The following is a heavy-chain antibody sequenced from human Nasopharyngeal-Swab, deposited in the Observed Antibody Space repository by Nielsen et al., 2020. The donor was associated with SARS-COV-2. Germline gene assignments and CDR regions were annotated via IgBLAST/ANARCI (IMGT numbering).Heavy chain of an antibody. CDR1: GYTFTKFD. CDR3: ARGRNSGTHFDY. D-gene: IGHD1-26*01. CDR2: MNTDSGDA. V-gene: IGHV1-8*01. J-gene: IGHJ4*02. Sequence: ASVKVSCKASGYTFTKFDINWVRQATGQGLEWMGWMNTDSGDADYVQKFQGRVIMTRDTSMNTAFMELSSLRSDATAVYYCARGRNSGTHFDYWGQGTLVTVSS.